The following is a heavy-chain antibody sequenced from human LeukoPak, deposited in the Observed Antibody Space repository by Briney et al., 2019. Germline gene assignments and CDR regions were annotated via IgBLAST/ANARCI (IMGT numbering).Heavy chain of an antibody. CDR2: INPNSGGT. J-gene: IGHJ4*02. CDR3: ARDLGDPDCSGGSCHTDY. V-gene: IGHV1-2*02. Sequence: ASVKVSCKASGYTFTGYYMHWVRQAPGQGLEWMGWINPNSGGTNYAQKFQGRVTMTRYTAISTAYMELSRLRSDDTAVYYCARDLGDPDCSGGSCHTDYWGQGTLVTVSS. CDR1: GYTFTGYY. D-gene: IGHD2-15*01.